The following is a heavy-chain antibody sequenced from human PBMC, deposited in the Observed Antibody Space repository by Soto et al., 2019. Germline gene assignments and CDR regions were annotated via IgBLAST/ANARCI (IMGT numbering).Heavy chain of an antibody. J-gene: IGHJ4*02. CDR3: ARDGLELPYY. Sequence: TSETLSLTCTVSGGSISSGGYYWSWIRQHPGKGLEWIGYIYYSGSTYYNPSLKSRVTISVDTSKNQFSLKLSSVTAADTAVYYCARDGLELPYYWGQGTLVTVSS. CDR1: GGSISSGGYY. V-gene: IGHV4-31*03. CDR2: IYYSGST. D-gene: IGHD1-7*01.